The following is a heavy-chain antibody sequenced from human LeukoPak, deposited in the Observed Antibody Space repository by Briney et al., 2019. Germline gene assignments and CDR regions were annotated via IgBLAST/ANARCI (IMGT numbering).Heavy chain of an antibody. CDR2: INHSGST. CDR3: ARGKTTVGYDY. V-gene: IGHV4-34*01. Sequence: SETLSLTCAVYGGSFSGCYWSWIRKPPAKGLEWIGEINHSGSTNYNPSLKSRVTISVDTSKNQFSLKLSSVTAADTAVYYCARGKTTVGYDYWGQGTLVTVSS. D-gene: IGHD4-23*01. J-gene: IGHJ4*02. CDR1: GGSFSGCY.